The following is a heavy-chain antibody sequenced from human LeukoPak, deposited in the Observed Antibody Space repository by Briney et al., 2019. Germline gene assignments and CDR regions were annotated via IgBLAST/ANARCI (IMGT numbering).Heavy chain of an antibody. J-gene: IGHJ3*02. CDR3: ASNYDNVGGVDAFDI. CDR2: IYSGGNT. Sequence: GGSLRLSCAASGFTVSSNYMSWVRQAPGKGLEWGSVIYSGGNTYYADSVKGRFTISRDNSKNTLFLQMNSLRAEDTAVYYCASNYDNVGGVDAFDIWGQGTMVTVSS. V-gene: IGHV3-53*01. D-gene: IGHD3-22*01. CDR1: GFTVSSNY.